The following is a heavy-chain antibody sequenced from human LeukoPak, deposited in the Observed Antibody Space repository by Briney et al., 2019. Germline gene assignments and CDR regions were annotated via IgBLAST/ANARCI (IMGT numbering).Heavy chain of an antibody. J-gene: IGHJ5*02. Sequence: SETLSLTCTLSVGSISSYYWSWIRQPPGKGLEWIGYIYYSGSTNYNPSLKSRVTISVDTSKNQFSLKLSSVTAEDTAVYYCARDQRQWLALANYNWFDPWGQGTLVTVSS. CDR3: ARDQRQWLALANYNWFDP. V-gene: IGHV4-59*01. CDR2: IYYSGST. CDR1: VGSISSYY. D-gene: IGHD6-19*01.